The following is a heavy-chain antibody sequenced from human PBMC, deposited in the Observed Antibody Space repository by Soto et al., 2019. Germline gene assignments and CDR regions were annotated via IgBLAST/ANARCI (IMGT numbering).Heavy chain of an antibody. V-gene: IGHV3-15*07. CDR2: IKSKTDGGTI. CDR3: TTRGALGY. Sequence: EVQLVESGGGLVKPGESLRLSCAASDLSFSNAYINWVRQAPGKGLEWVGRIKSKTDGGTIDYAAPVKGRLINARDDSRNTVYLQMNSLKTDDTAVYYCTTRGALGYWGQGTLVTVSS. D-gene: IGHD2-15*01. CDR1: DLSFSNAY. J-gene: IGHJ4*02.